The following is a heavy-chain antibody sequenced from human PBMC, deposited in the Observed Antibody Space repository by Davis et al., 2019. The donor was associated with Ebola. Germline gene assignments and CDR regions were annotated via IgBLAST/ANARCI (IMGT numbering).Heavy chain of an antibody. Sequence: ETLSLTCAVYGGSFSGYYWSWIRQPPGKGLEWIGEINHSGSTYYNPSLKSRVTISVDTSKNQFSLKLSSVTAADTAVYYCAREIRRDGYNLFNYWGQGTLVTVSS. CDR1: GGSFSGYY. D-gene: IGHD5-24*01. J-gene: IGHJ4*02. V-gene: IGHV4-34*01. CDR3: AREIRRDGYNLFNY. CDR2: INHSGST.